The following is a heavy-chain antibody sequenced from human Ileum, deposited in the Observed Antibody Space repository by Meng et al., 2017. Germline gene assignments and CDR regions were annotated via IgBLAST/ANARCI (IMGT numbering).Heavy chain of an antibody. J-gene: IGHJ4*02. D-gene: IGHD2-15*01. CDR2: IYLAGSP. V-gene: IGHV4-4*02. CDR1: GGYISSSFY. Sequence: APLEAPGAGLVEPSGTLSLTCTVSGGYISSSFYCRGFRQPPGKGLEWIGQIYLAGSPNYNPSLESRVTISVDKSKNQFSLRLTSVTAADTAIFYCVRHGGKYFDSWGQGTLVTVSS. CDR3: VRHGGKYFDS.